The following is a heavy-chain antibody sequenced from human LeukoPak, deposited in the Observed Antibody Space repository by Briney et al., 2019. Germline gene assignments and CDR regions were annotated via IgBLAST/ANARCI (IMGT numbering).Heavy chain of an antibody. CDR1: GYSFTSYW. D-gene: IGHD6-25*01. CDR3: ARQRLPRGSYDAFDI. CDR2: IYPGDSDT. J-gene: IGHJ3*02. Sequence: GESLKISCKGSGYSFTSYWIGWVRQMPGKGLEWMGIIYPGDSDTRYSPSFQGQVTISADKSISTAYLQWSSLKASDTAMYYCARQRLPRGSYDAFDIWGQGTMVTVSS. V-gene: IGHV5-51*01.